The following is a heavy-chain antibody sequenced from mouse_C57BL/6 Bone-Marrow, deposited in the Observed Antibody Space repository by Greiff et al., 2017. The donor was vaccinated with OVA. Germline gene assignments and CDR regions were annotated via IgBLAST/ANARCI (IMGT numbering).Heavy chain of an antibody. J-gene: IGHJ4*01. CDR1: GFSLTSYG. V-gene: IGHV2-5*01. CDR2: IWSGGST. D-gene: IGHD1-1*01. Sequence: VQLQESGPGLVQPSQSLSITCTVSGFSLTSYGVHWVRQSPGKGLEWLGVIWSGGSTDYNAAFMTRLSLTKDNSKSQVFFKMNSLQADDTAIYYCAKGEISKLHYAMDYWGQGTSVTVSS. CDR3: AKGEISKLHYAMDY.